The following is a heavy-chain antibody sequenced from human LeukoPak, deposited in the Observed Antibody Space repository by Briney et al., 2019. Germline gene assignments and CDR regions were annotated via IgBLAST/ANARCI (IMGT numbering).Heavy chain of an antibody. D-gene: IGHD3-22*01. J-gene: IGHJ5*02. V-gene: IGHV3-9*01. CDR3: AKAPSYYYDSSGSQSWFDP. CDR1: GFTFDDYA. CDR2: ISWNSGSI. Sequence: GRSLRLSCAASGFTFDDYAMHWVRQAPGKGLEWVSGISWNSGSIGYADSVRGRFTISRDNAKNSLYLQMNSLRAEDTALYYCAKAPSYYYDSSGSQSWFDPWGQGTLVTVSS.